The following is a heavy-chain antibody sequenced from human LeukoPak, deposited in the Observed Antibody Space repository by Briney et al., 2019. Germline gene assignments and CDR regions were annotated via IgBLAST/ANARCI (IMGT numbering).Heavy chain of an antibody. V-gene: IGHV1-69*13. Sequence: ASVKVSCKASGGTFSSYAISWVRQAPGQGLEWMGGIIPIFGTANYAQKFQGRVTITADESTSTAYMELSSLRSEDTAVYYCARERHGSGSYYNGGFDYWGQGTLVTVSS. D-gene: IGHD3-10*01. CDR1: GGTFSSYA. CDR3: ARERHGSGSYYNGGFDY. J-gene: IGHJ4*02. CDR2: IIPIFGTA.